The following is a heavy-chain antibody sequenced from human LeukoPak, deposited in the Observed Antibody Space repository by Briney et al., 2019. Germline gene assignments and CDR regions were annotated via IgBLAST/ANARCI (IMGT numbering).Heavy chain of an antibody. CDR2: IHHSGST. CDR3: ARARLGRCTNGICRYFDY. Sequence: SEALSLTCAVYGEPFTGYYWSWIRQSPEGGLEWLGEIHHSGSTNYNPSLKRPVTLSVDVSRNEVSLKVDSVTAADTAVYFCARARLGRCTNGICRYFDYWGQGSLVTVSS. CDR1: GEPFTGYY. D-gene: IGHD2-8*01. V-gene: IGHV4-34*01. J-gene: IGHJ4*02.